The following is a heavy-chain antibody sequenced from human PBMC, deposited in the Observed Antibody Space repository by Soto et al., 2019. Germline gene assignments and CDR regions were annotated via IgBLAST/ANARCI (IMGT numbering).Heavy chain of an antibody. CDR2: ISAYNGNT. Sequence: QVPLVQSGAEVKKPGASVKVSCKASGYTFTSYGISWVRQAPGQGLEWMGWISAYNGNTNYAQKLQGRVTMTTDTSTSTAYMELRSLRSDDTAVYYCARVGLRGVVVVAATLADYWGQGTLVTVSS. CDR3: ARVGLRGVVVVAATLADY. CDR1: GYTFTSYG. J-gene: IGHJ4*02. V-gene: IGHV1-18*01. D-gene: IGHD2-15*01.